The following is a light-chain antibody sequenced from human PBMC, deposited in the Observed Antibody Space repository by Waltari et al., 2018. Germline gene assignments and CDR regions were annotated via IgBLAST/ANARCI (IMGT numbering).Light chain of an antibody. CDR2: DAS. V-gene: IGKV1-33*01. CDR1: QDIREN. J-gene: IGKJ4*01. Sequence: DIQMTQSPSSLSASVGDRVPITCQASQDIRENLNLFQQKPGKAPQVLIFDASKSQAVVPSRFSGSGSGTDFAFTISSLQPEDIGTYYCQQYASLPLTFGGGTRVEIK. CDR3: QQYASLPLT.